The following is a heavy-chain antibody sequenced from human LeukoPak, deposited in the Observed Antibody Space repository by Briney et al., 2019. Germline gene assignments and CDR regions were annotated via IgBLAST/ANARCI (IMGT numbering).Heavy chain of an antibody. CDR1: GGSFSGYY. Sequence: PSETLSLTCAVYGGSFSGYYWSWLRQPPGKGVEWIGEINHSGSTNYNPSLKSRVTISEDTSKNQFSLKLSSVTAADTAVYYCARDTAFGYSSSWYAYWGQGTLVTVSS. V-gene: IGHV4-34*01. CDR2: INHSGST. CDR3: ARDTAFGYSSSWYAY. D-gene: IGHD6-13*01. J-gene: IGHJ4*02.